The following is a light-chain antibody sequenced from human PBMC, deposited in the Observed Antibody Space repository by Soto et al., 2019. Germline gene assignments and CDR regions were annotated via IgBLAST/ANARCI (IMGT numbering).Light chain of an antibody. Sequence: EIVMTQSPASLSVSPGERATLSCTASHSINRYLAWYQQIPGQAPRLLIHGASTWAIGVPARFSGSGSGTEFTLTISSLQSEDSAIYYCQQYNNWPRTFGQGTKV. CDR1: HSINRY. J-gene: IGKJ1*01. CDR3: QQYNNWPRT. CDR2: GAS. V-gene: IGKV3-15*01.